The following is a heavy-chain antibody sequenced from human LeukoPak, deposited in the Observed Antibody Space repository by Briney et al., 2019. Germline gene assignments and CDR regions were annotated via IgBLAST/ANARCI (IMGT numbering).Heavy chain of an antibody. V-gene: IGHV3-23*01. J-gene: IGHJ4*02. CDR2: ISGSGGST. CDR1: GFTFSSYA. D-gene: IGHD5-12*01. Sequence: GGSLRLSCAASGFTFSSYAMSWVRQAPGKGLEWVSAISGSGGSTYYADSVKGRFTISRDNSKNTLYLQMNSLRAEDTAVYYCAKDRDGGGYERIAPGWLGDYWGQGTLATVSS. CDR3: AKDRDGGGYERIAPGWLGDY.